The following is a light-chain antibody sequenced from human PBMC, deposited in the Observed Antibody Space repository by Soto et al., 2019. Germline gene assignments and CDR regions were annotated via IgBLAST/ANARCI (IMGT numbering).Light chain of an antibody. CDR3: QQYGSWIT. J-gene: IGKJ5*01. V-gene: IGKV3-20*01. CDR2: GAF. CDR1: QSLSSSY. Sequence: VLTQSPGTLSLSPGERATLSCRASQSLSSSYLAWHQQKPGQAPRLVIYGAFSRATGIPDRFSGSGSGTDFTLTISRLEPEDFAVYYCQQYGSWITFCQGTRLENK.